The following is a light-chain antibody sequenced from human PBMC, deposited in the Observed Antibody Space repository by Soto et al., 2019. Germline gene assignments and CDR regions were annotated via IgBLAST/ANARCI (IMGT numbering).Light chain of an antibody. Sequence: IVLTQSPLSLSVTLGQPASISCRSSQSLVYSDRNTYLNWFHQRPGQSPRRLIHKVSNRDSGVPDRFSGSGSDTDFTLSISRVEADDVGVFYCMQGISFTFGQGTRVEIK. CDR3: MQGISFT. CDR1: QSLVYSDRNTY. CDR2: KVS. V-gene: IGKV2-30*01. J-gene: IGKJ1*01.